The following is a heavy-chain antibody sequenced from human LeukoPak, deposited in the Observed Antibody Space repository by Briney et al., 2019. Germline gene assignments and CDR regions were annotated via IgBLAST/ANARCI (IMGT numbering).Heavy chain of an antibody. J-gene: IGHJ6*02. CDR3: VRDMDF. CDR2: INQNGHEK. CDR1: GFTFSSYW. V-gene: IGHV3-7*05. Sequence: PWGSLRLSCVTSGFTFSSYWITWVRHAPGKGLEWVANINQNGHEKNYVDSVKGRFHISRDNPKNSLYLQMNSLRAEDTAVCFCVRDMDFWVQGTTVTVSS.